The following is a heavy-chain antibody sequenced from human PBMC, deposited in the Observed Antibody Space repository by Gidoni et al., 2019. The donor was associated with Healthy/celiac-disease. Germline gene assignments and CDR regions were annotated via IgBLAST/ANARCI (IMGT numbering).Heavy chain of an antibody. CDR2: IITSFGTA. J-gene: IGHJ4*02. V-gene: IGHV1-69*01. D-gene: IGHD3-3*01. CDR3: AVEGGPGGGVAN. CDR1: GGTFSSYA. Sequence: QVQLVQSGAEVKKPGSSQKVSCKASGGTFSSYAISWVRQDPGQGLEWMGGIITSFGTANYAQKFQGRVTITADESTRTAYMELSSLRSEDTAVYYCAVEGGPGGGVANWGQGTLVTVSS.